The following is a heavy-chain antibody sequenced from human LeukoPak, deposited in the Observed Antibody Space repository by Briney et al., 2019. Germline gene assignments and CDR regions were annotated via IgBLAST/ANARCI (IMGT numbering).Heavy chain of an antibody. J-gene: IGHJ4*02. V-gene: IGHV3-23*01. CDR3: AKVSWWFGEFPYDY. CDR1: GFTFSSYA. CDR2: ISGSGGST. Sequence: PGGSLRLSCAASGFTFSSYAMSWARQAPGKGLEWVSAISGSGGSTYYADSVKGRFTISRDNSKNTLYLQMNSLRAEDTAVYYCAKVSWWFGEFPYDYWGQGTLVTVSS. D-gene: IGHD3-10*01.